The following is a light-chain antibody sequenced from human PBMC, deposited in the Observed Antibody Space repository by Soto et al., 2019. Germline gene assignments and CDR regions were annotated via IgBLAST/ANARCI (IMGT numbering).Light chain of an antibody. CDR3: QQRSRWPVT. CDR1: QGVNIF. CDR2: DAS. J-gene: IGKJ1*01. Sequence: EIVMTQSPATLSVSRAEIVALSFMASQGVNIFLAWYQQKPVQAPRLLIYDASKRATGIPVRFSGSGSETDFTLTISSLEPEDFAVYYCQQRSRWPVTFGQGTKVDIK. V-gene: IGKV3-11*01.